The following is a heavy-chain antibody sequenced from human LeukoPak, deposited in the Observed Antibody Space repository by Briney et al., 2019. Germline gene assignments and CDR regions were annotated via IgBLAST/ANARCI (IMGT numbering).Heavy chain of an antibody. V-gene: IGHV3-9*01. D-gene: IGHD3-10*01. CDR1: GFTFDDYA. Sequence: GGSLRLSCAASGFTFDDYAMHWVRQAPGKGLEWVSGISWNSGSIGYADSVKGRFTISRDNAKNSLYLQMNSLRAEDTAVYYCARDEEYYFDYWGQGTLVTVSS. CDR2: ISWNSGSI. J-gene: IGHJ4*02. CDR3: ARDEEYYFDY.